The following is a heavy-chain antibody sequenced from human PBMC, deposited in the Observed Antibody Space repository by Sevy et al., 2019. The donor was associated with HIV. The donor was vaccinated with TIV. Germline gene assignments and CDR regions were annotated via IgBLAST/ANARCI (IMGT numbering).Heavy chain of an antibody. CDR1: GFTFSSYA. CDR3: AKSPGPGGTWIRLWLFDY. J-gene: IGHJ4*02. D-gene: IGHD5-18*01. CDR2: ISGSGGST. Sequence: GGSLRLSCAASGFTFSSYAMSWVRQAPGKGLEWVSAISGSGGSTYYADSVKGSFTISRDNSKNTLYLQMNSLGAEDTAVYSCAKSPGPGGTWIRLWLFDYWGQGTLVTVSS. V-gene: IGHV3-23*01.